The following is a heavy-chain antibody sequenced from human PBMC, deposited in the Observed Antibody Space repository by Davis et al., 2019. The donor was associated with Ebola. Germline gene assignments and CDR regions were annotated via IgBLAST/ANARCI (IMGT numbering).Heavy chain of an antibody. CDR2: VSYDGRHK. CDR1: GFTFRNYA. V-gene: IGHV3-30*04. CDR3: ARDKTHTRLDY. Sequence: GESLKISCAASGFTFRNYAMHWVRQAPGKGLQWVAVVSYDGRHKYYADSVKGRFTISRDNSKNTLFLQMNSLRAEDTAVYYCARDKTHTRLDYWGQGTLVTVSS. J-gene: IGHJ4*02. D-gene: IGHD2-2*01.